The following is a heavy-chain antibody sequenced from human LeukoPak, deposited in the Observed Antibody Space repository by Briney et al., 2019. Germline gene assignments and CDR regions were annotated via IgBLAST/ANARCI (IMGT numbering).Heavy chain of an antibody. D-gene: IGHD6-13*01. CDR3: ARVIAADFDY. CDR2: ISSSSSYI. Sequence: GGSLRLSCAASGFTFSSYSMNWVRQAPGKGLEWVSSISSSSSYIYYADSVKGRFTISRDNAKNSLYLQMNSLRAEDTAVHYCARVIAADFDYWGQGTLVTVSS. CDR1: GFTFSSYS. V-gene: IGHV3-21*01. J-gene: IGHJ4*02.